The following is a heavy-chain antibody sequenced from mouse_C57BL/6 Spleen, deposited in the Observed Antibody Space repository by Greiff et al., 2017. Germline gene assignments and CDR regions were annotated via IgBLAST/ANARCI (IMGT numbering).Heavy chain of an antibody. CDR3: AEGSSGYLDY. J-gene: IGHJ2*01. CDR1: GYAFTNYL. CDR2: INPGSGGT. V-gene: IGHV1-54*01. D-gene: IGHD3-2*02. Sequence: LVESGAELVRPGTSVKVSCKASGYAFTNYLIEWVKQRPGQGLEWIGVINPGSGGTNYNEKFKGKATLTADKSSSTAYMQLSSLTSEDSAVYFCAEGSSGYLDYWGQGTTLTVSS.